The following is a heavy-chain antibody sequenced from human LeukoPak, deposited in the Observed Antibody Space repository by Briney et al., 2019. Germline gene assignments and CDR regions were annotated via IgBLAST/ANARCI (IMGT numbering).Heavy chain of an antibody. CDR3: ARVLIQLWTARVDY. D-gene: IGHD5-18*01. Sequence: SSETLSLTCTVSGGSISSSYYYWGWIRQPPGKGLEWIGSIYYSGSTYYNPSLKSRVTISVDTSKNQFSLKLSSVTAADTAVYYCARVLIQLWTARVDYWGQGTLVTVSS. V-gene: IGHV4-39*07. J-gene: IGHJ4*02. CDR1: GGSISSSYYY. CDR2: IYYSGST.